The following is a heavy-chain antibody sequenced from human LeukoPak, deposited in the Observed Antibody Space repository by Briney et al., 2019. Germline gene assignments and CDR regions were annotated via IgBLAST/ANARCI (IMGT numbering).Heavy chain of an antibody. CDR2: ISAGSRHI. CDR3: ARDPKSRYYFDY. CDR1: GFTFSIYT. Sequence: GGSLRLSCEASGFTFSIYTMSWVRQAPGKGLEWVSIISAGSRHIYYADSVRGRFTISRDDAKNSLYLQMNTLRAEDTAVYYCARDPKSRYYFDYWGQGTLVTVSS. V-gene: IGHV3-21*01. J-gene: IGHJ4*02.